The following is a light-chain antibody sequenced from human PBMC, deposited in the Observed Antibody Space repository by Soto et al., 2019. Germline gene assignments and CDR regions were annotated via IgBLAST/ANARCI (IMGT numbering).Light chain of an antibody. J-gene: IGLJ1*01. CDR2: GNS. Sequence: QSVLTQPPSVSGAPGQRVTISCTGSSSNIGAGYDVHWYHQLPGTAPKLLIYGNSNRPSGVPDRFSGSKSGTSASLAITGLQAEDEADYYCQSYDSSLSGYGFGTGTKLTVL. CDR1: SSNIGAGYD. CDR3: QSYDSSLSGYG. V-gene: IGLV1-40*01.